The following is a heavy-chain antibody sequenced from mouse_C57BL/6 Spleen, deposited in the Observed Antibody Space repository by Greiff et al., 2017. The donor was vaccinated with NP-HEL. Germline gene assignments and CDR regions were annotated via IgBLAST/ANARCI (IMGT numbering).Heavy chain of an antibody. V-gene: IGHV1-85*01. D-gene: IGHD2-3*01. CDR2: IYPRDGST. J-gene: IGHJ3*01. CDR3: ARGGGYYEAWFAY. Sequence: VQLQQSGPELVKPGASVKLSCKASGYTFTSYDINWVKQRPGQGLEWIGWIYPRDGSTKYNEKFKGKATLTVDTSSSTAYMELHSLTSEDSAVYFCARGGGYYEAWFAYWGQGTLVTVSA. CDR1: GYTFTSYD.